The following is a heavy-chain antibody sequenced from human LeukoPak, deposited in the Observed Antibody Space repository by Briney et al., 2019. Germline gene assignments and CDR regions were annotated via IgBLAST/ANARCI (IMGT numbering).Heavy chain of an antibody. J-gene: IGHJ4*02. D-gene: IGHD4-17*01. CDR2: ISSSSSYI. CDR1: GFTFSSYS. V-gene: IGHV3-21*01. CDR3: ARDNYGDGFDY. Sequence: GGSLRLSCAASGFTFSSYSMTWVRQAPGKGLEWVSSISSSSSYIYYADSLKGRFTISRDNAKNSLYLQMNSLRTEDTAVYYCARDNYGDGFDYWGQGTLVTVSS.